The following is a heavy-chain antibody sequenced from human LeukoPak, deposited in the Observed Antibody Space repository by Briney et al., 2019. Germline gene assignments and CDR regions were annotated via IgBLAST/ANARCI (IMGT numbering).Heavy chain of an antibody. CDR2: ISSGSSYI. J-gene: IGHJ4*02. Sequence: PGGSLRLSCAASGFTFSSYSMNWVRQAPGKGLEWVSSISSGSSYIYYADTVKGRFTISRDNAKNSLYLQMNSLRAEDTAVYYCARDSSYCIDYWGQGTLVTVSS. V-gene: IGHV3-21*01. D-gene: IGHD2-15*01. CDR3: ARDSSYCIDY. CDR1: GFTFSSYS.